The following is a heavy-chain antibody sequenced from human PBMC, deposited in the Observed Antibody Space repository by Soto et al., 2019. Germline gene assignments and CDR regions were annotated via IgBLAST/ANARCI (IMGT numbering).Heavy chain of an antibody. J-gene: IGHJ5*02. CDR1: GGTFSSYT. CDR3: AKSLYSGGDCYLPGWFDP. D-gene: IGHD2-21*01. CDR2: IIPILGIA. V-gene: IGHV1-69*02. Sequence: QVQLVQSGAEVKKPGSSVKVSCKASGGTFSSYTISWVRQAPGQGLEWMGRIIPILGIANYAQKFQASVPITAGKSSRGRNMGLSSVRAEDTAVYYCAKSLYSGGDCYLPGWFDPWGQGSLVTVSS.